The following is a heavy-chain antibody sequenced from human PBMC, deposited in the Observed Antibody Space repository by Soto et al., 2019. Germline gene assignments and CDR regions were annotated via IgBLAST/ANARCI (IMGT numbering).Heavy chain of an antibody. CDR2: IYPGDSDT. Sequence: PGESLKISCKGSGYSFTSYWIGWVRQMPGKGLEWVGIIYPGDSDTRYSPSFQGRVTISADNSISTAYLQWSSLKASHTAMYYCARHANFTYYDFWSGWSNYMDVWGKGTTVTVSS. J-gene: IGHJ6*03. CDR3: ARHANFTYYDFWSGWSNYMDV. D-gene: IGHD3-3*01. CDR1: GYSFTSYW. V-gene: IGHV5-51*01.